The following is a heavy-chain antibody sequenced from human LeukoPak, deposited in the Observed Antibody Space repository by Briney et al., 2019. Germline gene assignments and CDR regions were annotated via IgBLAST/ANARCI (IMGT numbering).Heavy chain of an antibody. J-gene: IGHJ3*02. Sequence: PSETLSLTCTVSGGSISSNNYYWGWIRQPPGKGLEWIGSIYYGGYTYYNPSLKSRVTISVDTSKNQFSLKLSSVTAADTAVYYCARGGNYYDSSGYFDAFDTWGQGTVVTVSS. D-gene: IGHD3-22*01. CDR2: IYYGGYT. V-gene: IGHV4-39*07. CDR3: ARGGNYYDSSGYFDAFDT. CDR1: GGSISSNNYY.